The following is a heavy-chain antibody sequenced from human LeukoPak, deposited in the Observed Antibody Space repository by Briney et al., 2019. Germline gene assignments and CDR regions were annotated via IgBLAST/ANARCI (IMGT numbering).Heavy chain of an antibody. Sequence: PGGSLRLSCAASGFTFSSYAMSWVRQAPGKGLEWVSAISGSGGSTYYADSVKGRFTISRDNSKNTLYLQMNSLRAEDTAVYYCAKGTYYYDSSGYCDYWGQGTLVTVSS. CDR1: GFTFSSYA. V-gene: IGHV3-23*01. D-gene: IGHD3-22*01. CDR2: ISGSGGST. CDR3: AKGTYYYDSSGYCDY. J-gene: IGHJ4*02.